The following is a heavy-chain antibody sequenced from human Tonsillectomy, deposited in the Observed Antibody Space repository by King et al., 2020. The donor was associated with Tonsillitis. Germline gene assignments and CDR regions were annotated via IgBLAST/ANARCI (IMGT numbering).Heavy chain of an antibody. J-gene: IGHJ4*02. D-gene: IGHD1-26*01. CDR2: ISDSGGST. Sequence: VQLVESGGGLVQPGGSLRLSCAASGFTFSSYAMSWVRQAPGKGLEWVSGISDSGGSTMYADSVKGRFTIPRDNSKNTLSLQMNSLRGEDTAVYYCAKDYARYSDWYGLAKFGYWGQGTQVTVSS. V-gene: IGHV3-23*04. CDR3: AKDYARYSDWYGLAKFGY. CDR1: GFTFSSYA.